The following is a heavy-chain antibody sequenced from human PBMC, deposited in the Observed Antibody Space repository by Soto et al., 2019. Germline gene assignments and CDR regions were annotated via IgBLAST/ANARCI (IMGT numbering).Heavy chain of an antibody. CDR1: GFTFSSYA. Sequence: VGSLRLSCAASGFTFSSYAMHWVRQAPGKGLEWVAVISYDGSNKYYADSVKGRFTISRDNSKNTLYLQMNSLRAEDTAVYYCARDWYQGAFDIWGQGTMVTVSS. V-gene: IGHV3-30-3*01. CDR3: ARDWYQGAFDI. D-gene: IGHD1-20*01. CDR2: ISYDGSNK. J-gene: IGHJ3*02.